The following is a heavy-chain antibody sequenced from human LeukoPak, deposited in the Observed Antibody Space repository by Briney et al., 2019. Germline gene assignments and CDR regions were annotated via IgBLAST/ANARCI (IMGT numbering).Heavy chain of an antibody. D-gene: IGHD1-1*01. V-gene: IGHV4-59*12. J-gene: IGHJ4*02. CDR2: IYYGGKT. CDR1: GGSISSSY. CDR3: ARLRDLYNVFEY. Sequence: SETLSLTCTVSGGSISSSYWSWIRQPPGKGLEWIGYIYYGGKTNYNPSLKSRVAMSVDTSKNHFSLKLSSLTAADTAVYYCARLRDLYNVFEYWGQGALVTVSS.